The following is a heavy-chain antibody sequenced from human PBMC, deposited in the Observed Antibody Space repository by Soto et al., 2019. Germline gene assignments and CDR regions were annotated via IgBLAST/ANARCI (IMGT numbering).Heavy chain of an antibody. CDR2: ISAYNGNT. CDR1: GYTFTSYG. CDR3: ARDHDYGDSYDAFDI. J-gene: IGHJ3*02. D-gene: IGHD4-17*01. Sequence: ASVKVSCKASGYTFTSYGISWVRQAPGQGLEWMGWISAYNGNTNYAQKLQGRVTMTTDTSTSTAYMELRSLRSDDTAVYYCARDHDYGDSYDAFDIWGKGTMVTVS. V-gene: IGHV1-18*01.